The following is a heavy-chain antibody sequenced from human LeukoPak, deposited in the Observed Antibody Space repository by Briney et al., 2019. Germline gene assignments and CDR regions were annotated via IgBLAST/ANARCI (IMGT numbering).Heavy chain of an antibody. D-gene: IGHD3-10*01. V-gene: IGHV3-53*01. CDR1: GFTVSSNY. CDR3: ARDRNSDHTYYGMDV. CDR2: IYSGGST. J-gene: IGHJ6*02. Sequence: GGSLRLACAVSGFTVSSNYMSWVRQAPGKGLEWVSVIYSGGSTYYADSVKGRFTISRDNSKNTLYLQMNSLRAEDTAVYYCARDRNSDHTYYGMDVWGQGTTVTVSS.